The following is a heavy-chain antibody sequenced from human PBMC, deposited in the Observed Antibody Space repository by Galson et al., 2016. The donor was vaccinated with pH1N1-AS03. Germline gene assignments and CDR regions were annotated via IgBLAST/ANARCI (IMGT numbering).Heavy chain of an antibody. CDR1: GYSFTNYW. Sequence: QSGAEVKKPGESLKISCQGSGYSFTNYWIGWVRQMPGKGLEWMGIIYLDDSDTRYSPSFQGQVTISADKSISTAYLQWSSLKASDTAMYYCARLTLSSGWPCDDWGQGTLVTVSS. J-gene: IGHJ4*01. D-gene: IGHD6-19*01. V-gene: IGHV5-51*01. CDR3: ARLTLSSGWPCDD. CDR2: IYLDDSDT.